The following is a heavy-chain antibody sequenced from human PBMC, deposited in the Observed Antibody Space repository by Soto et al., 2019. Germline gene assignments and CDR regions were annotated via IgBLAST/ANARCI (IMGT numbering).Heavy chain of an antibody. J-gene: IGHJ4*02. CDR3: GRAESPDTAYFSDY. Sequence: PGGSLRLSCVASGFAFSNHPMTWVRQAPGRGLHWVATIDSNGVNKHFADSVKGRFAYLQMTSLRAEDSAVYYCGRAESPDTAYFSDYWGQGTLVTVSS. V-gene: IGHV3-23*01. CDR1: GFAFSNHP. D-gene: IGHD5-18*01. CDR2: IDSNGVNK.